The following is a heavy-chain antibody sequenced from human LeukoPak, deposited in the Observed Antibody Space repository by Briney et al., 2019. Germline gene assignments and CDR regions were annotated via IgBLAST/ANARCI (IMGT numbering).Heavy chain of an antibody. CDR2: IIPIFGTA. CDR1: GGTFSSYA. D-gene: IGHD1-26*01. V-gene: IGHV1-69*05. CDR3: ARVPWRAVGATWAFDY. Sequence: ASVKVSCKASGGTFSSYAISWVRQAPGQGLEWMGGIIPIFGTANYAQKFQGRVTITTDESTSTAYMELSSLRSEDTAVYYCARVPWRAVGATWAFDYWGQGTLVTVYS. J-gene: IGHJ4*02.